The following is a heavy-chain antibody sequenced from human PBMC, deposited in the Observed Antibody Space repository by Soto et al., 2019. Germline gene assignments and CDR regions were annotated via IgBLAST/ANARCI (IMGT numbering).Heavy chain of an antibody. CDR1: GGSFSSYY. V-gene: IGHV4-34*01. Sequence: PSETRSLTCAVYGGSFSSYYWTCIREPPGKGLEWMGEITRSGRTDYNPSIKSRVTISVDTSKNQFSLKLSSVTAADTAVYYCARSGRQQLIRRNWFDLWGQGTLGTVSS. J-gene: IGHJ5*02. D-gene: IGHD6-13*01. CDR3: ARSGRQQLIRRNWFDL. CDR2: ITRSGRT.